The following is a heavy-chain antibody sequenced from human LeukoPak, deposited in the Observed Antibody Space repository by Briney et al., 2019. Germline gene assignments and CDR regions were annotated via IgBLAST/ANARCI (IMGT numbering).Heavy chain of an antibody. V-gene: IGHV3-11*01. CDR3: ARDIRYYYDSSAEYYFDY. J-gene: IGHJ4*02. D-gene: IGHD3-22*01. CDR2: IXISGITI. Sequence: IXISGITIYYADSVKGRFTISRDNAKNSLYLQMNSLRAEDTAVYYCARDIRYYYDSSAEYYFDYWGQGTLVTVSS.